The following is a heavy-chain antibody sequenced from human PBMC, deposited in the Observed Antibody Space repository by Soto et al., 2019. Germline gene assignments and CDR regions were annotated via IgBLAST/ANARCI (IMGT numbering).Heavy chain of an antibody. CDR2: LSGSGVNT. V-gene: IGHV3-23*01. J-gene: IGHJ4*02. CDR1: GLNFISYG. Sequence: PGGSMRLSCAASGLNFISYGRHWVSKEPGKGLEWVSTLSGSGVNTYYADSVKGRFTISRDNPKNTLYLQMDSLGVEDTALYYCARQRNGFWSASDYWGQGTLVTVSS. D-gene: IGHD3-3*01. CDR3: ARQRNGFWSASDY.